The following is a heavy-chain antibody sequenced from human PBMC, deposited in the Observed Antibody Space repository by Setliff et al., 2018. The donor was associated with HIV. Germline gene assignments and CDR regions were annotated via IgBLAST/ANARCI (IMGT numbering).Heavy chain of an antibody. Sequence: TSETLSLTCFVSGVSISGHFWGWIRQPPGKGLEWIGYIYTSGTTEYNPSLDSRVTISVDTSRDQFSLNLRSVTAADTALYFCARLIHTGLLYFDYWGRDMLVTVSS. CDR3: ARLIHTGLLYFDY. D-gene: IGHD2-8*02. V-gene: IGHV4-4*09. J-gene: IGHJ4*02. CDR2: IYTSGTT. CDR1: GVSISGHF.